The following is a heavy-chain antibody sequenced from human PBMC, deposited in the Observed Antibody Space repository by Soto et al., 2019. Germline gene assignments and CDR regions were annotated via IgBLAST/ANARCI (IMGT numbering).Heavy chain of an antibody. D-gene: IGHD6-19*01. Sequence: PGESLKISCQAFEYSFRIYWISWVRQKPGGGLEWMGRVDPNDSFATYSPSFEGHVSISVDKSTNIVYLQWSSLKASDTAMYYCARHTLNSSGWTYYYYGMDVWGQGTTVTVSS. V-gene: IGHV5-10-1*01. CDR3: ARHTLNSSGWTYYYYGMDV. J-gene: IGHJ6*02. CDR2: VDPNDSFA. CDR1: EYSFRIYW.